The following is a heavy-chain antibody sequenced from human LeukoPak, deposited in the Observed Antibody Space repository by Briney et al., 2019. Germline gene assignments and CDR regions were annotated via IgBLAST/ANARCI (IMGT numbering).Heavy chain of an antibody. Sequence: GGSLRLSCAASGFTFSSYSMNWVRQAPGKGLEWVAYISDRGTIYYADSVKGRFTLSRDNAKNSLYLQMNSLRAGDTAVYYCARPRLAAVLVFDYWGQGALVTVSS. J-gene: IGHJ4*02. CDR3: ARPRLAAVLVFDY. CDR2: ISDRGTI. D-gene: IGHD6-13*01. CDR1: GFTFSSYS. V-gene: IGHV3-48*01.